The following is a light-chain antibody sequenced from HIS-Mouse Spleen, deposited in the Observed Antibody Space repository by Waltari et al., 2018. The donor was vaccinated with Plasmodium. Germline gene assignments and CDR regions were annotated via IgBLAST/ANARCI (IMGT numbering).Light chain of an antibody. V-gene: IGLV3-10*01. J-gene: IGLJ3*02. CDR3: YSTDSSGNHRV. CDR1: ALPKKY. Sequence: SYELTQPPSVSVSPGQTARITCSGDALPKKYAYWYQQKSGQAPVLVIYEDSKRPSGFSEGFSGSSSGTMATLTISGAQVEDEADYYCYSTDSSGNHRVFGGGTKLTVL. CDR2: EDS.